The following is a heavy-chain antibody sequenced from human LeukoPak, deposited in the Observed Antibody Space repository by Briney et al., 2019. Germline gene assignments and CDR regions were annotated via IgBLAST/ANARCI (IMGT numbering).Heavy chain of an antibody. CDR3: ATISAGGFDP. V-gene: IGHV4-39*07. J-gene: IGHJ5*02. Sequence: SETLSLTCTVSGGSITSGDYYWSWIRQPPGKGLEWIGSIYHSGSTYYNPSLKSRVTISVDTGFPRPQTSNNQFSLNLTSVTAADTAVYYCATISAGGFDPWGQGTLVTVSS. CDR1: GGSITSGDYY. CDR2: IYHSGST. D-gene: IGHD3-3*02.